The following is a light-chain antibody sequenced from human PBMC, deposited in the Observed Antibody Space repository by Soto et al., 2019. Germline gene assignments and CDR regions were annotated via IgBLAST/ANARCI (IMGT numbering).Light chain of an antibody. J-gene: IGLJ1*01. CDR1: SSNIANNY. V-gene: IGLV1-51*01. CDR3: GTWDSSLSAYV. Sequence: QSVLTQPPSVSAAPGQRVTISCSGSSSNIANNYVSWYQQLPGTAPKLLIYDNNDRPPGIPDRFSGSKSGTSATLGITGLQTGDEADYYCGTWDSSLSAYVFGAGTKVTVL. CDR2: DNN.